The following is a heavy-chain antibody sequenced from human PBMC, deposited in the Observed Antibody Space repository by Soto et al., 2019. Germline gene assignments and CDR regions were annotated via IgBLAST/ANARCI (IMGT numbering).Heavy chain of an antibody. CDR1: GFTFSSYA. CDR3: ARDTAFDY. D-gene: IGHD2-21*02. J-gene: IGHJ4*02. Sequence: GGSLRLSCAASGFTFSSYAMHLVRQAPGKGLEWVAVISYDGSNKYYADSVKGRFTISRDNSKNTLYLQMNSLRAEDTAVYYCARDTAFDYWGQGTLVTVSS. CDR2: ISYDGSNK. V-gene: IGHV3-30*04.